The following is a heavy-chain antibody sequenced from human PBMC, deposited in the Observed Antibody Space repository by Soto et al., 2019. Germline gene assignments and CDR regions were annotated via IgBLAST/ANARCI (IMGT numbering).Heavy chain of an antibody. Sequence: GESLKISCKASGYSFTFYWIAWVRQLPGKGLEWMGIIYPRDSDTRYSPSFQGQVSISADKSISTAYLQWSSLKASDTAMYYCARQDGSGSYYFDSWGQGTQVTVSS. D-gene: IGHD3-10*01. V-gene: IGHV5-51*01. CDR3: ARQDGSGSYYFDS. CDR2: IYPRDSDT. J-gene: IGHJ4*02. CDR1: GYSFTFYW.